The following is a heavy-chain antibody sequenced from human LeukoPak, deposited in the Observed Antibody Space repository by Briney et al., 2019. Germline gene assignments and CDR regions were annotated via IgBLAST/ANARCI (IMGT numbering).Heavy chain of an antibody. Sequence: SETLSLTCTVSSGSIISYYWSWIRQPPGKGLEWIGYIFYSGATHYNPSLKSRVTISVDTSKNQFSLKLSSVTAADTAVYYCASSNAFHWGQGTLVTVSS. CDR3: ASSNAFH. CDR1: SGSIISYY. V-gene: IGHV4-59*08. J-gene: IGHJ4*02. CDR2: IFYSGAT.